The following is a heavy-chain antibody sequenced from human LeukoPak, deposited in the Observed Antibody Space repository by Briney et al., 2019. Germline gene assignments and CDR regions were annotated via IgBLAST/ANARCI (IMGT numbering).Heavy chain of an antibody. CDR3: ARDRERGATYDY. Sequence: GASVKVSCKASGYTFTSYDINWVRQATEQGLEWMGWMNPNSGNTGYAQKFQGRVTMTRNTSISTAYMELSSLRSEDTAVYYCARDRERGATYDYWGQGTLVTVSS. V-gene: IGHV1-8*01. J-gene: IGHJ4*02. CDR1: GYTFTSYD. D-gene: IGHD1-26*01. CDR2: MNPNSGNT.